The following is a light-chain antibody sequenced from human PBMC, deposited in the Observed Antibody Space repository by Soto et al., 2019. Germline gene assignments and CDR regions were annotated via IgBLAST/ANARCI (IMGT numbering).Light chain of an antibody. CDR3: QHYNSWPLT. CDR2: GVP. CDR1: QSVSSN. J-gene: IGKJ4*01. V-gene: IGKV3-15*01. Sequence: EIVMTQSPATLSVSPGERATLSCRASQSVSSNLAWYQQTPGQAPRLLMYGVPTRATGIPARFSVSGSGTEFTLTISTLQSEDFVVYYCQHYNSWPLTFGGGTKVEIK.